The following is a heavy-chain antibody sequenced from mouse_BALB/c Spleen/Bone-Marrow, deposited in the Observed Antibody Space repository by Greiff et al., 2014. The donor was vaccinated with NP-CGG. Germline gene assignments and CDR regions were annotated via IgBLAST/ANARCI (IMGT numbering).Heavy chain of an antibody. Sequence: DVKLVESGGGLVKPRGSLKLSCAASGFAFSSYDMSWVRQTPEKRLEWVAYISSGGGSTYYPDTVKGRFTISRDNAKNTLYLQMSSLKSEDTAMYYCARQGYGYVDFDVWGAGTTVTVSS. J-gene: IGHJ1*02. CDR3: ARQGYGYVDFDV. CDR1: GFAFSSYD. V-gene: IGHV5-12-1*01. CDR2: ISSGGGST. D-gene: IGHD1-2*01.